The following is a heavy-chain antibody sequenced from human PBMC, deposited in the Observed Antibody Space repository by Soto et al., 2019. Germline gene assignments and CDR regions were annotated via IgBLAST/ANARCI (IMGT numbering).Heavy chain of an antibody. CDR3: ARDLYRGSSCDY. CDR1: GGSFSGYY. D-gene: IGHD6-13*01. J-gene: IGHJ4*02. Sequence: SETLSLTCAVYGGSFSGYYWSWIRQPPGKGLEWIGEINHSVSTNYNPSLKSRVTISVDTSKNQFSLKLSSVTAADTAVYYCARDLYRGSSCDYWGQGTLVTVSS. CDR2: INHSVST. V-gene: IGHV4-34*01.